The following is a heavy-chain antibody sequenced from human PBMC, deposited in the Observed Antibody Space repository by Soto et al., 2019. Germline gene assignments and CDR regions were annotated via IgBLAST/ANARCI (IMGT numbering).Heavy chain of an antibody. D-gene: IGHD6-13*01. CDR1: GFTVSSFG. CDR2: LSSNGIGT. J-gene: IGHJ6*02. V-gene: IGHV3-64D*06. CDR3: VKDMGQAAVGIRYPYGLDV. Sequence: GGSVRLSCSGSGFTVSSFGMRWVRQAPGKGLEHVSTLSSNGIGTYYADSVKGRFTFSRDTSKNTLYLQMSSLRTEDTAVYYCVKDMGQAAVGIRYPYGLDVWGLGTTVTVSS.